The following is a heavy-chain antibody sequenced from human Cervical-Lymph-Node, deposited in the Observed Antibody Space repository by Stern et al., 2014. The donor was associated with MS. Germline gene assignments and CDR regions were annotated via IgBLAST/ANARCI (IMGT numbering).Heavy chain of an antibody. CDR2: ITNVGST. Sequence: ASGFTVSRDYMTWGRQAPGKGLEWVSLITNVGSTFYTDSVKGRFTISRDDSKNTVYLHMTSLRAEDTAMYYCARDTSSPERSDWWGQGTLVTVSS. CDR3: ARDTSSPERSDW. CDR1: GFTVSRDY. V-gene: IGHV3-53*01. J-gene: IGHJ4*02. D-gene: IGHD1-1*01.